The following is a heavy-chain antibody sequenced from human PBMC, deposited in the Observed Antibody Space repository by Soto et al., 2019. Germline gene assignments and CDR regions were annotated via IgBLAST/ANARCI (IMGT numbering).Heavy chain of an antibody. V-gene: IGHV3-15*01. CDR3: PTGCTSTKHH. J-gene: IGHJ4*01. Sequence: GGALRLSCAAAGFTFSNTCLIGVLQAPGKGLEWVGRIKSKTDGGKTDYTAPVKGRFTISRDDSKHTLYLQMNSREIEDTDVYYCPTGCTSTKHHWGTGTLVTDS. D-gene: IGHD2-21*01. CDR2: IKSKTDGGKT. CDR1: GFTFSNTC.